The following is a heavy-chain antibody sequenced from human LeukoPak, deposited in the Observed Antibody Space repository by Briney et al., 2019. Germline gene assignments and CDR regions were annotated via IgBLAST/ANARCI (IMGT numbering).Heavy chain of an antibody. J-gene: IGHJ4*02. D-gene: IGHD3-16*01. V-gene: IGHV3-74*01. CDR2: INGDGSNS. CDR1: GFTFTTYW. Sequence: GGSLRLSCVASGFTFTTYWMHWVRQAPGPGLVWVSRINGDGSNSNYADSVKGRFTISRDNARNTLYLQMNGLRAEDTALYYCARTSPTSHFDFWGQGTLVTVSS. CDR3: ARTSPTSHFDF.